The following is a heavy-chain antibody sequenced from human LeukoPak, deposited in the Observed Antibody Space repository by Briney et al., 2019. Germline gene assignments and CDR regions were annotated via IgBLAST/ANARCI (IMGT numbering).Heavy chain of an antibody. CDR1: GFTFSSYG. Sequence: GGSLRLSCAASGFTFSSYGMHWVRQAPGKGLEWVAVISYDGSNKYYADSVKGRFTISRDNSKNTLYLQMNSLRAEDTAVYYCAKAVSVAGPELIWFAPWGQGTLVTVSS. J-gene: IGHJ5*02. CDR2: ISYDGSNK. V-gene: IGHV3-30*18. D-gene: IGHD6-19*01. CDR3: AKAVSVAGPELIWFAP.